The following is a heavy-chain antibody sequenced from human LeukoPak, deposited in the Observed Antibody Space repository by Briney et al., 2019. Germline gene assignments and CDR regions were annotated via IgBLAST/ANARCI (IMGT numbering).Heavy chain of an antibody. J-gene: IGHJ4*02. CDR3: ARADTFDY. CDR1: GFTFSSYA. Sequence: GGSLRLSCAASGFTFSSYAMSWVRQAPGKGLEWVSSISSSSIYIYYADSVKGRFTISRGNAKNSLYLQMNSLRAEDTAVYYCARADTFDYWGQGTLVTVSS. D-gene: IGHD3-9*01. CDR2: ISSSSIYI. V-gene: IGHV3-21*01.